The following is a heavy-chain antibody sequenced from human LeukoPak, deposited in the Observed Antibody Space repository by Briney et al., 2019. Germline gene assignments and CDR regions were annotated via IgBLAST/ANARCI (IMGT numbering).Heavy chain of an antibody. V-gene: IGHV1-58*01. J-gene: IGHJ4*02. CDR2: IVVGSGNT. Sequence: SVKVSCKPSGFTFTSSAVQWVRQDRGQRLEWIGWIVVGSGNTNYAQKFQERVTITRDMSTSTAYMELSSLRSEDTAVYYCAAMPLPDSRHFDWLTFDYWGQGTLVTVSS. CDR1: GFTFTSSA. D-gene: IGHD3-9*01. CDR3: AAMPLPDSRHFDWLTFDY.